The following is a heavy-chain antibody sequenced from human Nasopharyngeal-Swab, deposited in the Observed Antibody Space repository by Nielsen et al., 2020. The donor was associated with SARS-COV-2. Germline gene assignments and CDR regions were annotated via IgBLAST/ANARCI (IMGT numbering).Heavy chain of an antibody. Sequence: GGSLRLSCTASGFTFSNYAMTWVRQAPGKGLEWVAVISYDGSNKYYADSVKGRFTISRDNSKNTLYLQMNSLRAEDTAVYYCARDPDYGDFPGIDYWGQGTLVTVSS. CDR1: GFTFSNYA. CDR3: ARDPDYGDFPGIDY. V-gene: IGHV3-30-3*01. J-gene: IGHJ4*02. CDR2: ISYDGSNK. D-gene: IGHD4-17*01.